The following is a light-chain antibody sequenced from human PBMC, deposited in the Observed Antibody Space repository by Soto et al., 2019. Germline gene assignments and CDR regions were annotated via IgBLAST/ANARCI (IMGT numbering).Light chain of an antibody. CDR3: SSFTNNNTPHVV. CDR2: GVY. CDR1: DSDVGGYNY. V-gene: IGLV2-14*01. J-gene: IGLJ2*01. Sequence: QSALTQPASVSGSPGQSITISCTGTDSDVGGYNYVSWYQRHPDKAPKLMIYGVYNRPSGVSNRFSGSKSGNTASLTISGLQAEDEADYYCSSFTNNNTPHVVFGGGTKLTVL.